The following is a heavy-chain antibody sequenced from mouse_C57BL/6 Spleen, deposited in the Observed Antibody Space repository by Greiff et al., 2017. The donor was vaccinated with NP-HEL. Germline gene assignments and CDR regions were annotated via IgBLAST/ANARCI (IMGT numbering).Heavy chain of an antibody. CDR1: GYTFTSYW. Sequence: VQLQQSGAELVRPGSSVKLSCKASGYTFTSYWMHWVKQRPIQGLEWIGNIDPSDSETHYNQKFKDKATLTVDKSSSTAYMQLSSLTSEDSAVYYCARSDSSGLYYFDYWGQGTTLTVSS. V-gene: IGHV1-52*01. D-gene: IGHD3-2*02. J-gene: IGHJ2*01. CDR2: IDPSDSET. CDR3: ARSDSSGLYYFDY.